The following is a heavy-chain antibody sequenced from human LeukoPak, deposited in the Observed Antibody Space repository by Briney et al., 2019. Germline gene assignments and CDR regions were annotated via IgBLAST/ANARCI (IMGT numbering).Heavy chain of an antibody. CDR1: GYTFTGCY. CDR2: INPNSGGT. D-gene: IGHD2-2*01. J-gene: IGHJ4*02. V-gene: IGHV1-2*02. Sequence: ASVKVSCKASGYTFTGCYMHWVRQAPGQGLEWMGWINPNSGGTNYAQKFQGRVTMTRDTSISTAYMELSRLRSDDTAVYYCARVGYCSSTSCSYFDYWGQGTLVTVSS. CDR3: ARVGYCSSTSCSYFDY.